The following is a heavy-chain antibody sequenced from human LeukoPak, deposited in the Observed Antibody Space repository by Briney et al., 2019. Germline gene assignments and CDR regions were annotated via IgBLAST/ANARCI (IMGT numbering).Heavy chain of an antibody. CDR3: AREFVLVPAATYYYYYYMDV. D-gene: IGHD2-2*01. J-gene: IGHJ6*03. CDR2: INPNSGDT. CDR1: GYTFTGYY. V-gene: IGHV1-2*02. Sequence: ASVKVSCKASGYTFTGYYMHWVRQAPGQGLEWMGWINPNSGDTNYAQKFQGRVTMTRDTSISTAYMELSRLRSGDTAVYYCAREFVLVPAATYYYYYYMDVWGKGTTVTVSS.